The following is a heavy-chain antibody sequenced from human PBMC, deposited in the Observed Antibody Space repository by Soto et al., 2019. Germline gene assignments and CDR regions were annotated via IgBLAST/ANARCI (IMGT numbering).Heavy chain of an antibody. D-gene: IGHD3-22*01. Sequence: SETLSLTCTVSGGSISSSSYYWGWIRQPPGKGLEWIGSIYYSGSTYYNPSLKSRVTISVDTSKNQFSLKLSSVTAADTAVYYCARMIVDYYGMDVWGQGTTVTVSS. CDR2: IYYSGST. CDR3: ARMIVDYYGMDV. V-gene: IGHV4-39*01. CDR1: GGSISSSSYY. J-gene: IGHJ6*02.